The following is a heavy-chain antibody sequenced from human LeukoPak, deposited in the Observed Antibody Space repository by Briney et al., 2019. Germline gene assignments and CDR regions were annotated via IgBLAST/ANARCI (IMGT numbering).Heavy chain of an antibody. J-gene: IGHJ4*02. D-gene: IGHD3-3*01. Sequence: ASVKVSCKASGYTFTGYHMHWVRQAPGQGLEWMGRINPNSGDTNYAQKFQGWVTMTRDTSISTAYMELSRLRSDDTAVYYCARGAATYYDFWSGYSLSSDYWGQGTLVTVSS. V-gene: IGHV1-2*04. CDR3: ARGAATYYDFWSGYSLSSDY. CDR2: INPNSGDT. CDR1: GYTFTGYH.